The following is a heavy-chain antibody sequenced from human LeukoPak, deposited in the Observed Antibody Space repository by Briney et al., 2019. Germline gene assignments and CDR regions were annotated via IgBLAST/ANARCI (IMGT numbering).Heavy chain of an antibody. CDR2: MNPNSGNT. Sequence: ASVKVSCKASGYTFTSYDINWVRQATGQGLEWMGWMNPNSGNTGYAQKFQGRVTITRNTSISTAYMELSSLRSEDTAVYYCARVDSGSYLNWFDPWGQGTLVTVSS. J-gene: IGHJ5*02. CDR1: GYTFTSYD. V-gene: IGHV1-8*03. CDR3: ARVDSGSYLNWFDP. D-gene: IGHD1-26*01.